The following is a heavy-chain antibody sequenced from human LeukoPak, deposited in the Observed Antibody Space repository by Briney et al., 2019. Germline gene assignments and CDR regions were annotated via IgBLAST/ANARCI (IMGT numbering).Heavy chain of an antibody. J-gene: IGHJ6*03. CDR3: ARTSIFGNYYMDV. V-gene: IGHV4-59*02. CDR1: GASVTDYY. D-gene: IGHD3-3*01. Sequence: SETLSLTCTVSGASVTDYYWSWIRQSPGKGLEWISYIHRSGNSDYNPSLRSRVTTSLDTSKNQFSLNLRSVTAADTGVYYCARTSIFGNYYMDVWGRGTTVTVSS. CDR2: IHRSGNS.